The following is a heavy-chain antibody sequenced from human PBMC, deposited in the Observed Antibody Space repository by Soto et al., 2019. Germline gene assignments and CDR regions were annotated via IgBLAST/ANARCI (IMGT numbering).Heavy chain of an antibody. D-gene: IGHD2-8*01. CDR2: IYYSGST. CDR1: GGPISSGGYY. J-gene: IGHJ5*02. Sequence: PSETLSLTCTVSGGPISSGGYYWSWIRPHPGKGLEWIGYIYYSGSTYYNPSLKSRVTISVDTSKNQFSLKLSSVTAADTAVYYCARGYCTNGVCPNWFDPWGQGTQVTVSS. CDR3: ARGYCTNGVCPNWFDP. V-gene: IGHV4-31*03.